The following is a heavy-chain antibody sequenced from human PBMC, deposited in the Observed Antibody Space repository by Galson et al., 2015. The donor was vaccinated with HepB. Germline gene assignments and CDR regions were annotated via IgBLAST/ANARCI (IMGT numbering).Heavy chain of an antibody. CDR2: IIPIFGTA. D-gene: IGHD6-13*01. J-gene: IGHJ6*03. V-gene: IGHV1-69*13. Sequence: SVKVSCKASGGTFSSYAISWVRQAPGQGLEWMGGIIPIFGTANYAQKFQGRVTITADESTSTAYMELSSLRSEDTAVYYCAKNPGIAAAGDSYYYYMDVWGKGTTVTVSS. CDR1: GGTFSSYA. CDR3: AKNPGIAAAGDSYYYYMDV.